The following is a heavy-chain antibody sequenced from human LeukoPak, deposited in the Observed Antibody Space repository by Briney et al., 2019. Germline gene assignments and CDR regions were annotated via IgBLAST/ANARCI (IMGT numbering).Heavy chain of an antibody. J-gene: IGHJ6*02. Sequence: GGSLRLSCAASGFTFSSYSMHWVRQAPGKGLEWVAVISYDGSNKHYADSVKGRFTISRDDSENTLYLQMSSLRAEDTAVYYCARDEYDYYYYYGMDVWGQGTTVTVSS. V-gene: IGHV3-30-3*01. CDR1: GFTFSSYS. D-gene: IGHD2/OR15-2a*01. CDR3: ARDEYDYYYYYGMDV. CDR2: ISYDGSNK.